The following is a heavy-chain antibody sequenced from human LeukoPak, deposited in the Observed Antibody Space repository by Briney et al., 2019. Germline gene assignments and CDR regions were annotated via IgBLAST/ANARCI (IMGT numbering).Heavy chain of an antibody. CDR1: GGSISSYY. V-gene: IGHV4-59*01. Sequence: SETLSLTCTVSGGSISSYYWSWIRQPPGKGLEWIGYIYYSGSTNYNPSLKSRVTISVDTSKNQFSLKLSSVTAVDTVVYYCARGAEAFDIWGQGTMVTVSS. J-gene: IGHJ3*02. CDR3: ARGAEAFDI. CDR2: IYYSGST.